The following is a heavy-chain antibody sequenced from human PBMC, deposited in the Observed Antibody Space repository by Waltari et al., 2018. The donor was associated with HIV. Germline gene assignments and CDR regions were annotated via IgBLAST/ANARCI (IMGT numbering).Heavy chain of an antibody. J-gene: IGHJ4*02. D-gene: IGHD3-10*01. CDR3: ARGLSGSGSYYTSAY. Sequence: AASGFTFSSYSMNWVRQAPGKGLEWVSSISSSSSYIYYADSVKGRFTISRDNAKNSLYLQMNSLRAEDTAVYYCARGLSGSGSYYTSAYWGQGTLVTVSS. V-gene: IGHV3-21*01. CDR2: ISSSSSYI. CDR1: GFTFSSYS.